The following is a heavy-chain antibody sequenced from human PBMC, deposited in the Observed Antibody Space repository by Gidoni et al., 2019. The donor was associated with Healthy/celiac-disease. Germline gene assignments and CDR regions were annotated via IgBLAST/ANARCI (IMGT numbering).Heavy chain of an antibody. Sequence: EVQLVESGGGLVKPGGSMRLSCAASGFTFSSYSMNWVRQAPGKGLEWVSSISSSSSYIYYADSVKGRFTISRDNAKNSLYLQMNSLRAEDTAVYYCARDEEAYCSSTSCYTNDYWGQGTLVTVSS. CDR1: GFTFSSYS. CDR3: ARDEEAYCSSTSCYTNDY. D-gene: IGHD2-2*02. V-gene: IGHV3-21*01. J-gene: IGHJ4*02. CDR2: ISSSSSYI.